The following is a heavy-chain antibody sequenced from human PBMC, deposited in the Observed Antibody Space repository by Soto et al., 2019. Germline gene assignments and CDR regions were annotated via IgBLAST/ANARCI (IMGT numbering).Heavy chain of an antibody. Sequence: SVKVSCKASGGTFSSYTISWVRQAPGQGLEWMGRIIPILGIANYAQKFQGRVTITADKSTSTAYMELSSLRSEDTAVYYCAREPRDRPSGYDSPVFDYWGQGTLVTVSS. D-gene: IGHD5-12*01. CDR3: AREPRDRPSGYDSPVFDY. CDR1: GGTFSSYT. V-gene: IGHV1-69*02. CDR2: IIPILGIA. J-gene: IGHJ4*02.